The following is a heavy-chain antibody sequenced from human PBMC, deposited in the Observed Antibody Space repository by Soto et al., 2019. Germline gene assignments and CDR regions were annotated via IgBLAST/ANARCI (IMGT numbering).Heavy chain of an antibody. CDR1: GGSISSSNW. CDR3: ARDFQYGSGSYYRN. J-gene: IGHJ4*02. Sequence: SETLSLTCAVSGGSISSSNWWSWVRQPPGKGLEWIGEIYHSGSTNYNPSLKSRVTISVDKSKNQFSLKLSSVTAADTAVYYCARDFQYGSGSYYRNWGQGTLVTVSS. D-gene: IGHD3-10*01. V-gene: IGHV4-4*02. CDR2: IYHSGST.